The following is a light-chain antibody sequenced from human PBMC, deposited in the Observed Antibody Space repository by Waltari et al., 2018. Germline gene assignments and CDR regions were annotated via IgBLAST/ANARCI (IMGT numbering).Light chain of an antibody. CDR3: QQYNNWPLT. CDR2: GPS. J-gene: IGKJ4*01. CDR1: QSVAVN. Sequence: EIVMTQSPTTLSVSPGDPVTLSCRASQSVAVNLAWYQQKPGQPPRLFIYGPSTRATGVPARFSGSGSGTEFTLTISSLQSEDFAVYYCQQYNNWPLTFGGGTKVEIK. V-gene: IGKV3-15*01.